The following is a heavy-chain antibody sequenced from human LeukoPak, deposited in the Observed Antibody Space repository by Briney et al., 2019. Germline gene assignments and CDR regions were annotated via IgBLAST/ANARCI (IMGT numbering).Heavy chain of an antibody. Sequence: SQTLSLTCTVSGGSISSGGYYWSWIRQPPGKGLEWIGYIYHSGSTYYNPSLKSRVTISVDRSKNQFSLKPSSVTAADTAVYYCARGPTVKGAFDIWGQGTMVTVSS. J-gene: IGHJ3*02. CDR1: GGSISSGGYY. CDR3: ARGPTVKGAFDI. V-gene: IGHV4-30-2*01. CDR2: IYHSGST. D-gene: IGHD4-17*01.